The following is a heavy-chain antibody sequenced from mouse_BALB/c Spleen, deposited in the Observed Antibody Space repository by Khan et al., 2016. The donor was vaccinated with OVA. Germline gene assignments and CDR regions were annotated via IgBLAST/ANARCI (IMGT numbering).Heavy chain of an antibody. CDR2: ISYSGNT. CDR3: ERVYGGDFDY. D-gene: IGHD1-1*01. J-gene: IGHJ2*02. V-gene: IGHV3-2*02. Sequence: VQLKESGPGLVKPSQSLSLTCTVTGYSITSDYAWNWIRQFPGNKLEWMGFISYSGNTKSNPSLTSRFSIIRNTSTNQFFLQLNSETTEDTARYYCERVYGGDFDYWGQGTSLTVSS. CDR1: GYSITSDYA.